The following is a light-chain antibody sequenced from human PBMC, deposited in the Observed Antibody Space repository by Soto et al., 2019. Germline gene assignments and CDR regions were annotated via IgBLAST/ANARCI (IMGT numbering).Light chain of an antibody. V-gene: IGKV1-39*01. CDR1: QSISSY. J-gene: IGKJ1*01. CDR2: AAS. Sequence: DIQMTQSPSSLSASVGDRDTITCRASQSISSYLNWYQQKPGKAPKLLIYAASSLQSGVPSRFSGSVSGTDFTLTISSLQPEDFATYYCQQSYSTPRTFGQGTKVDIK. CDR3: QQSYSTPRT.